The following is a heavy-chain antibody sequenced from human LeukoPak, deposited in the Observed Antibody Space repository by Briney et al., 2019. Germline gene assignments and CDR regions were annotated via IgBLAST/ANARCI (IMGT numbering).Heavy chain of an antibody. D-gene: IGHD6-19*01. CDR1: GFTFSNYA. Sequence: GGSLRLSCAASGFTFSNYAMSWVRQALGKGLEWFSVISGSGGSIYYADFAKGRFTISRDNSKNTLYLQMNSLRAEDTAVYYCAKGYSSMAVSAPVDYWGQGALVTVSS. V-gene: IGHV3-23*01. J-gene: IGHJ4*02. CDR2: ISGSGGSI. CDR3: AKGYSSMAVSAPVDY.